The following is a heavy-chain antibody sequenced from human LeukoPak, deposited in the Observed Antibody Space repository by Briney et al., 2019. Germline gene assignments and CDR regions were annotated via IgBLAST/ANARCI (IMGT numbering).Heavy chain of an antibody. D-gene: IGHD3-22*01. CDR1: GFTFSSYE. CDR3: ARDGAVSSGYHYKSLLFDY. CDR2: ISSSGSTI. Sequence: GGSLRLSCAASGFTFSSYEMNWVRQAPGKGLEWVSYISSSGSTIYYADSVKGRFTISRDNAKNSLYLQMNSLRAEDTAVYYCARDGAVSSGYHYKSLLFDYWGQGTLVTVSS. J-gene: IGHJ4*02. V-gene: IGHV3-48*03.